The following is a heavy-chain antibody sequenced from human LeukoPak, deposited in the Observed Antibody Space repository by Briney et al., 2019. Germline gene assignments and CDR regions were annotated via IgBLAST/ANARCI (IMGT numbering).Heavy chain of an antibody. V-gene: IGHV1-2*02. CDR2: INPNSGGT. Sequence: ASVKVSCKASGYTFTGYYMRWVRQAPGQGLEWMGWINPNSGGTNYAQKFQGRVTMTRDTSISTAYMELSRLRSDDTAVYYCARIGDTAMVPTYYYYGMDVWGQGTTVTVSS. CDR3: ARIGDTAMVPTYYYYGMDV. D-gene: IGHD5-18*01. CDR1: GYTFTGYY. J-gene: IGHJ6*02.